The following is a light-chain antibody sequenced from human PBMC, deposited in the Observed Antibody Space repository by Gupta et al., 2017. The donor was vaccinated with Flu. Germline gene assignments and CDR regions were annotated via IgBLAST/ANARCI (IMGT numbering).Light chain of an antibody. Sequence: DIVMTQSPDPLAVSLGERATINCKASQSVFYSPTNKNYLAWYQQKPGQPPKLLIYWASARQSGVPDRFSGSGSGTDFTLTISSLQAEDVAVYYCQQYCITPYTFGQGTKLEIK. CDR3: QQYCITPYT. V-gene: IGKV4-1*01. CDR1: QSVFYSPTNKNY. CDR2: WAS. J-gene: IGKJ2*01.